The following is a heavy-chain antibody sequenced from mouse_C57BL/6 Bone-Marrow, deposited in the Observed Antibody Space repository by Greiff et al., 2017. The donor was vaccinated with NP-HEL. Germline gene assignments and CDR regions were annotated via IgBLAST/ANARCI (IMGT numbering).Heavy chain of an antibody. CDR1: GYTFTSYW. J-gene: IGHJ1*03. CDR2: IHPNSGST. D-gene: IGHD1-1*01. Sequence: QVQLQQPGAELVKPGASVKLSCKASGYTFTSYWMHWVKQRPGQGLEWIGMIHPNSGSTNYNEKFKSKATLTVDKSSSTAYMQLSSLTSEDSAVYYCAVYYGSSFYWYFDVWGTGTTVTVSS. CDR3: AVYYGSSFYWYFDV. V-gene: IGHV1-64*01.